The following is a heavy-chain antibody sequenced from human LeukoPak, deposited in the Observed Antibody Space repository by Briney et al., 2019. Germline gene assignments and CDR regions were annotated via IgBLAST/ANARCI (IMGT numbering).Heavy chain of an antibody. CDR2: ISSSGSTV. J-gene: IGHJ4*02. Sequence: GGSLRLSCVASGFTFSSYELTWVRQAPGKGLEWVSHISSSGSTVYYAYSVKGRFTISRDNAKNSLYLQMNSLRAEDTAVYYCARRYCSSTSCLLDYWGQGTLVTVSS. D-gene: IGHD2-2*01. CDR3: ARRYCSSTSCLLDY. CDR1: GFTFSSYE. V-gene: IGHV3-48*03.